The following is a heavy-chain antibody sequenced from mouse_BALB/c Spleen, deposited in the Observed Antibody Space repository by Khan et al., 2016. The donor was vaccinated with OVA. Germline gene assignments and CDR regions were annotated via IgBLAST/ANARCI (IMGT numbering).Heavy chain of an antibody. J-gene: IGHJ3*01. CDR3: ANHGSSSAWLTY. CDR1: GYSFTSYW. Sequence: VQLQESGAELAKPSASVQMSCKASGYSFTSYWMHWLKQRPGQGLEWLGYIIPSTGYTEYNQWFKDKVTLTADKSSSTAYMQLSSLTSEESADYYCANHGSSSAWLTYWGQGNLITVSA. D-gene: IGHD1-1*01. CDR2: IIPSTGYT. V-gene: IGHV1-7*01.